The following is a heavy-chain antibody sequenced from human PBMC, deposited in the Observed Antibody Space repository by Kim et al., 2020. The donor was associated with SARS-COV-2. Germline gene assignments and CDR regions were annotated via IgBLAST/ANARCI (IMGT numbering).Heavy chain of an antibody. CDR3: AKAYESGFDY. CDR2: GSQ. D-gene: IGHD3-22*01. V-gene: IGHV3-9*01. Sequence: GSQAYADLVKGRFTITRDNAKKSLYLQMESLRAEDTALYYCAKAYESGFDYWGQGTLVTVSS. J-gene: IGHJ4*02.